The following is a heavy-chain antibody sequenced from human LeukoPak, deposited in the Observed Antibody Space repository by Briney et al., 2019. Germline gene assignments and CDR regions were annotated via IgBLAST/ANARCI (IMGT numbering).Heavy chain of an antibody. D-gene: IGHD4-23*01. J-gene: IGHJ2*01. CDR3: ARTPGRWTNWYFDL. CDR2: IYHSGST. V-gene: IGHV4-38-2*02. Sequence: SETLSLTCTVSGYSISSGYYWGWIRQPPGKGLEWIGSIYHSGSTYYNPSLKSRITISVDTSKNQFSLKLSSVTAADTAVYYCARTPGRWTNWYFDLWGRGTLVTVSS. CDR1: GYSISSGYY.